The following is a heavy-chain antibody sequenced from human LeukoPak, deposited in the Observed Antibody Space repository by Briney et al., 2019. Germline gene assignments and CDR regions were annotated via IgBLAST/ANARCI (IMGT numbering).Heavy chain of an antibody. V-gene: IGHV1-2*02. Sequence: ASVKVSCKASGYTFTGYYMHRVRQAPGQGLEWMGWINPNSGGTNYAQKFQGRVTMTRDTSISTAYMELSRLRSDDTAVYYCARVYVDIVATIIDYWGQGTLVTVSS. J-gene: IGHJ4*02. CDR3: ARVYVDIVATIIDY. CDR1: GYTFTGYY. D-gene: IGHD5-12*01. CDR2: INPNSGGT.